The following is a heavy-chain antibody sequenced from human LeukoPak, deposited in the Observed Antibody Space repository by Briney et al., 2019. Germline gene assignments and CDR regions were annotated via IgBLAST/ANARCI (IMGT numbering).Heavy chain of an antibody. CDR3: ARGSAENSFLRRSGATPYYYYYYGMDV. J-gene: IGHJ6*02. V-gene: IGHV4-34*01. D-gene: IGHD3-3*01. CDR1: GGSFSGYY. Sequence: SETLSLTCAVYGGSFSGYYWSWIRQPPGKGLEWIWEINHSGSTNYNPSLKSRVTISVDTSKNQFSLKLSSVTAADTAVYYCARGSAENSFLRRSGATPYYYYYYGMDVWGQGTTVTVSS. CDR2: INHSGST.